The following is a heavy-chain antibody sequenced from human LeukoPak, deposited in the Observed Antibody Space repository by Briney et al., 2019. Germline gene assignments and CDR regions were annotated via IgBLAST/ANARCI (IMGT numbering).Heavy chain of an antibody. J-gene: IGHJ4*02. CDR2: ISSSGSTI. Sequence: GSLRLSCAASGFTFSSYEMNWVRPAPGKGLEWVSYISSSGSTIYYADSVKGRFTISRDNAKNSLYLQMNSLRAEDTAVYYCARGMTTVTTYFDYWGQGTLVTVSS. D-gene: IGHD4-17*01. CDR1: GFTFSSYE. CDR3: ARGMTTVTTYFDY. V-gene: IGHV3-48*03.